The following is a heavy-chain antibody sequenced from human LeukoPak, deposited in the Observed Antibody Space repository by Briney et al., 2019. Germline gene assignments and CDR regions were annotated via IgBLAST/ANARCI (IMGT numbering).Heavy chain of an antibody. J-gene: IGHJ6*03. CDR3: ARGHTKVTTAYYYYYMDV. V-gene: IGHV4-39*07. Sequence: PSETLSLTCTVSGGSISSSSYYWGWIRQPPGKGLEWIGSIYYSGSTYYNPSLKSRVTISVDTSKNQFSLKLSSVTAADTAVYYCARGHTKVTTAYYYYYMDVWGKGTTVTVSS. D-gene: IGHD4-11*01. CDR1: GGSISSSSYY. CDR2: IYYSGST.